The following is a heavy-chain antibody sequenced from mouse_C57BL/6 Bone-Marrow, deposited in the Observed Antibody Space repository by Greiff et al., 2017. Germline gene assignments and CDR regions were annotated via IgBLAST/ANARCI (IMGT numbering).Heavy chain of an antibody. CDR1: GYAFSSYW. Sequence: VQLQQSGAELVKPGASVKISCKASGYAFSSYWMNWVKQRPGKGLEWIGQIYPGDGDTNYNGKFKGKATLTADKSSSTAYMQLSSLTSEDSAVYFCARSVLWLRRLDYWGQGTSVTVSS. J-gene: IGHJ4*01. D-gene: IGHD2-2*01. CDR2: IYPGDGDT. CDR3: ARSVLWLRRLDY. V-gene: IGHV1-80*01.